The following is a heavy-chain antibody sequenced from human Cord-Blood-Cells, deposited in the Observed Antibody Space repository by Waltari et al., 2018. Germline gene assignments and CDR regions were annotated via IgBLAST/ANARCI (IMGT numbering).Heavy chain of an antibody. CDR2: IYSGGST. CDR3: ARVGYSGSYYNWFDP. J-gene: IGHJ5*02. Sequence: EVQLVESGGGLVQPGGSLRLSCAASGFTVSRNYMSCVRQAPGKGLEWVSVIYSGGSTYYADSVKGRFTISRDNSKNTLYLQMNSLRAEDTAVYYCARVGYSGSYYNWFDPWGQGTLVTVSS. CDR1: GFTVSRNY. D-gene: IGHD1-26*01. V-gene: IGHV3-66*01.